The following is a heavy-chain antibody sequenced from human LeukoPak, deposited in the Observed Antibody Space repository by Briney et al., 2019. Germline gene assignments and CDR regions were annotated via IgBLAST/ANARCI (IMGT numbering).Heavy chain of an antibody. Sequence: PGGSLRLSCAASGFTFSNYGMHWVRQAPGKGLEWVAFVRYDESTKFYADSVKGRFTISRDNSKTTPYLQMNGLRAEDTAVYYCAKDLPAAYFDYWGQGTLVTVSS. J-gene: IGHJ4*02. CDR2: VRYDESTK. CDR1: GFTFSNYG. V-gene: IGHV3-30*02. CDR3: AKDLPAAYFDY. D-gene: IGHD2-2*01.